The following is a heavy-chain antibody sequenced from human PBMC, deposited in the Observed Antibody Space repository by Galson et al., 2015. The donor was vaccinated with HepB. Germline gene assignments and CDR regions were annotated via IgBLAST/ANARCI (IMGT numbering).Heavy chain of an antibody. D-gene: IGHD2-15*01. J-gene: IGHJ6*02. CDR1: GFTFSSYA. Sequence: FLRLSCAASGFTFSSYAMSWVRQAPGKGLEWVSAISGSGGSTYYADSVKGRFTISRDNSKNTLYLQMKSLRAEDTAVYYCAKEDCSGGSCYYHYYYGMDVWGQGTTVTVSS. CDR2: ISGSGGST. V-gene: IGHV3-23*01. CDR3: AKEDCSGGSCYYHYYYGMDV.